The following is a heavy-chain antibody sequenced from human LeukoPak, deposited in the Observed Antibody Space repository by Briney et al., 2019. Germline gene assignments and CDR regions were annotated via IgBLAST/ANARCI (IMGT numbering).Heavy chain of an antibody. CDR2: ISSSGSTI. J-gene: IGHJ6*03. V-gene: IGHV3-11*04. CDR3: ARPYSSGWSYYYYMDV. D-gene: IGHD6-19*01. CDR1: GFTFSDYY. Sequence: GGSLRLSCAASGFTFSDYYMSWIRQAPGKGLEWVSYISSSGSTIYYADSVKGRFTISRDNAKSSLYLQMNSLRAEDTAVYYCARPYSSGWSYYYYMDVWGKGTTVTVSS.